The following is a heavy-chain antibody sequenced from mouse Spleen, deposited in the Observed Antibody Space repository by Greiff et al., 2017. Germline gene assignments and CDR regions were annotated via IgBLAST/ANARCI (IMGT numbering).Heavy chain of an antibody. CDR3: ASPGGDVDYFDY. J-gene: IGHJ2*01. D-gene: IGHD3-3*01. CDR1: GYTFTSYW. CDR2: IYPGSGST. Sequence: QVQLQQPGAELVKPGASVKMSCKASGYTFTSYWITWVKQRPGQGLEWIGDIYPGSGSTNYNEKFKSKATLTVDTSSSTAYMQLSSLTSEDSAVYYCASPGGDVDYFDYWGQGTTLTVSS. V-gene: IGHV1-55*01.